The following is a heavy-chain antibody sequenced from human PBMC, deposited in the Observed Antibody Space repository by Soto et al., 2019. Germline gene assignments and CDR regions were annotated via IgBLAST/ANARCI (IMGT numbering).Heavy chain of an antibody. J-gene: IGHJ4*02. CDR2: IYYSGST. D-gene: IGHD7-27*01. Sequence: TSETLSLTCTVSGGSISSYYWSWIRQPPGKGLEWIGYIYYSGSTNYNPSLKSRVTISADTSETQFSLKLNSVSAADTAVYYGARGPSGEKVDYWGQGSQVTVSS. CDR3: ARGPSGEKVDY. V-gene: IGHV4-59*08. CDR1: GGSISSYY.